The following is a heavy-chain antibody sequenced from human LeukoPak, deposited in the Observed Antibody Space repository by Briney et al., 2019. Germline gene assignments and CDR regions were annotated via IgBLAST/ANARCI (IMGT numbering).Heavy chain of an antibody. Sequence: SQTLSLTCAVSGGSISSGGYSWSWIRQPPGKGLEWIGYIYYSGSTYYNPSLKSRVTISVDTSKNQFSLKLSSVTAADTAVYYCARDGIAAAGGVGNIWGQGTMVTVSS. D-gene: IGHD6-13*01. CDR1: GGSISSGGYS. CDR2: IYYSGST. CDR3: ARDGIAAAGGVGNI. V-gene: IGHV4-30-4*07. J-gene: IGHJ3*02.